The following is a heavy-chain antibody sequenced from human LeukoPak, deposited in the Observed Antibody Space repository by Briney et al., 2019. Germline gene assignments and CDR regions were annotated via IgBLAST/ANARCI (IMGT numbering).Heavy chain of an antibody. J-gene: IGHJ4*02. V-gene: IGHV1-24*01. CDR3: ATTNSGWYRRGDY. Sequence: ASVKVTCKVSGYTLTELSMHWVRQAPGKGLEWMGGFDPEDGETIYAQKFQGRVTMTEDTSTDTAYMELSSLRSEDTAVYYCATTNSGWYRRGDYWGQGTLVTVSS. D-gene: IGHD6-19*01. CDR1: GYTLTELS. CDR2: FDPEDGET.